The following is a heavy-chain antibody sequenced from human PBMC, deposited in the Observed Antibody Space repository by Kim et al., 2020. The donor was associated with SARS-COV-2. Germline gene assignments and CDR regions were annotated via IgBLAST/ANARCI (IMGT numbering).Heavy chain of an antibody. V-gene: IGHV4-39*01. CDR1: GGSISSSSYY. CDR2: IYYSGST. D-gene: IGHD5-18*01. J-gene: IGHJ4*02. Sequence: SETLSLTCTVSGGSISSSSYYWGWIRQPPGKGLEWIGSIYYSGSTYYNPSLKSRVTISVDTSKNQFSLKLSSVTAADTAVYYCARVRGYSYGLDYWGQGT. CDR3: ARVRGYSYGLDY.